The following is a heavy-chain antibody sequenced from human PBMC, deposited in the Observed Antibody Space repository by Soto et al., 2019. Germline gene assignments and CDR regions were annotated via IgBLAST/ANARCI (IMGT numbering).Heavy chain of an antibody. J-gene: IGHJ6*02. Sequence: QVQLVESGGGVAQPGRYLRLSCAGSGMTFSQSAMHWVRQAPGKGLEWVAGIWNDGSFQDYVDSVKGRFSISRDNSKNTLYLQMNNLRADDTAIYYCARGIGVAGRFFYYYGLDVWGQGPPVTVSS. CDR3: ARGIGVAGRFFYYYGLDV. V-gene: IGHV3-33*04. CDR2: IWNDGSFQ. CDR1: GMTFSQSA. D-gene: IGHD6-13*01.